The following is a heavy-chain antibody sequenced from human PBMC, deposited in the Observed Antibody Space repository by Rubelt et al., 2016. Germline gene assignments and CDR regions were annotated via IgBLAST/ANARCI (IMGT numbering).Heavy chain of an antibody. D-gene: IGHD3-10*01. Sequence: QLQLQESGPGLVKPSETLSLTCTVSGGSISSSSYYCGWIRQPPGKGLEWIGSIYYSGSTYYNPSLQSRVTISVDTSKNQFSLKLSSVTAADTAVYYCARQGMVRGVIGWFDPWGQGTLVTVSS. V-gene: IGHV4-39*01. CDR3: ARQGMVRGVIGWFDP. J-gene: IGHJ5*02. CDR2: IYYSGST. CDR1: GGSISSSSYY.